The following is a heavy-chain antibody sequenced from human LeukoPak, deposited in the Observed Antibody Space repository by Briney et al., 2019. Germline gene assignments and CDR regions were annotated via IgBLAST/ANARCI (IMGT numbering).Heavy chain of an antibody. D-gene: IGHD5-18*01. CDR3: ARDAPGNTALDY. J-gene: IGHJ4*02. CDR2: INGYGSST. Sequence: PGGSLRLSCAASGFTFISYWVHWVRQAPGKGLVWVSRINGYGSSTDFADSVKDRFTISRDNAKNTLYLQMNSLRAEDTAVYYCARDAPGNTALDYWGQGTLVTVSS. V-gene: IGHV3-74*01. CDR1: GFTFISYW.